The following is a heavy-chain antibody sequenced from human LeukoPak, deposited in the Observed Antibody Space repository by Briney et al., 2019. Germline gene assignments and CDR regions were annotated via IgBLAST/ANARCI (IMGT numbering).Heavy chain of an antibody. CDR1: GGSFSGYN. Sequence: SETLSLTCAVYGGSFSGYNWSWIRQSPGKGLEWIGEINHSGSTNYNPSLKSRVTISVDTSKNQFSLKLSSVTAADTAVYYCARSDYGYSYGILGFDPWGQGTLVTVSS. CDR2: INHSGST. V-gene: IGHV4-34*01. D-gene: IGHD5-18*01. CDR3: ARSDYGYSYGILGFDP. J-gene: IGHJ5*02.